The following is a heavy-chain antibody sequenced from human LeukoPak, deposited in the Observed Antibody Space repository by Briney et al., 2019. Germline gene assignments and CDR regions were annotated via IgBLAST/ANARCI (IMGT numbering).Heavy chain of an antibody. Sequence: GGSLRLSCAASGFTFSDCYMSWIRQAPGKGLEWVSSISSSSTYIYYADSVKGRFTVSRDNAKNSLYLQMNSLRAEDTAVYFCASQYTSSRIFDDWGQGTLVTVSS. D-gene: IGHD6-13*01. CDR3: ASQYTSSRIFDD. CDR2: ISSSSTYI. CDR1: GFTFSDCY. J-gene: IGHJ4*02. V-gene: IGHV3-11*06.